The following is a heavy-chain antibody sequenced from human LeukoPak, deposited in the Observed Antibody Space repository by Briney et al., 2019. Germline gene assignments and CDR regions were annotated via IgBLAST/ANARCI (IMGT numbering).Heavy chain of an antibody. V-gene: IGHV3-7*01. CDR3: AKNNHYYDSSGYYYYFDY. CDR1: GFTFSNYW. CDR2: IKQDESDK. D-gene: IGHD3-22*01. J-gene: IGHJ4*02. Sequence: GGSLRLSCVASGFTFSNYWMSWVRQAPGKGLEWVANIKQDESDKTYVDSVNGRFTISRDNTKNALYLQMNSLRAEDTAVYYCAKNNHYYDSSGYYYYFDYWGQGTLVTVSS.